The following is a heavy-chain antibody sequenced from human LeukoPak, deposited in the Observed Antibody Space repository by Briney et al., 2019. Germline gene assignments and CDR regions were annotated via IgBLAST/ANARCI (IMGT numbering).Heavy chain of an antibody. Sequence: SSETLSLTCAVDGGSFSGYYWNWIRQPPGKGLEWIGEINHSGSTNYNPSLKSRVTISVDTSKNQFSLKLSSVTAADTAVYYCARGRYYDFWSGQRYNWFDPWGQGTLVTVSS. CDR2: INHSGST. J-gene: IGHJ5*02. CDR1: GGSFSGYY. D-gene: IGHD3-3*01. V-gene: IGHV4-34*01. CDR3: ARGRYYDFWSGQRYNWFDP.